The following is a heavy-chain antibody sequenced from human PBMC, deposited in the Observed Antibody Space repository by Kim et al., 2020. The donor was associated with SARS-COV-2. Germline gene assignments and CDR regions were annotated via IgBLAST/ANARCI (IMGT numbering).Heavy chain of an antibody. Sequence: SETLSLTCSVSGGSINTFSYFWGWIRQPPGKGLEWIVYVHGSGKAYYNLSLKSRVTTSVDTSKNQFSLKLSSVTAADTAVYYCARRDTSWFVPWGQGTLVTVSS. CDR2: VHGSGKA. CDR3: ARRDTSWFVP. V-gene: IGHV4-39*01. CDR1: GGSINTFSYF. J-gene: IGHJ5*02.